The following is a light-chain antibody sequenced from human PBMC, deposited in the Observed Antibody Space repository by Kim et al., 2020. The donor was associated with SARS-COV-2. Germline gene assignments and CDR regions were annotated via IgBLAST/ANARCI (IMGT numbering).Light chain of an antibody. CDR1: QGIRNY. J-gene: IGKJ3*01. CDR3: QQLDTSPFT. Sequence: ASVGDRVTVTCRATQGIRNYLAWYQQKPGKAPKLLIYGASSLQSGVPSRFSGSGFGTEFTLTITSLQPEDFATYYCQQLDTSPFTFGPGTKVDIK. V-gene: IGKV1-9*01. CDR2: GAS.